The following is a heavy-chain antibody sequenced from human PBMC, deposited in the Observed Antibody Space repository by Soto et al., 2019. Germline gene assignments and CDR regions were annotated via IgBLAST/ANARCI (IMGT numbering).Heavy chain of an antibody. V-gene: IGHV4-59*01. D-gene: IGHD3-3*01. Sequence: SETLSLTCTVSGGSISSYYWSWIRQPPGKGLELIGYIFYSGSTNYNPSLKSRVTISVDTSKNQFSLKLGSVTAADTAVYYCARDGGTYGMDVWGQGTTVTVSS. CDR2: IFYSGST. CDR3: ARDGGTYGMDV. CDR1: GGSISSYY. J-gene: IGHJ6*02.